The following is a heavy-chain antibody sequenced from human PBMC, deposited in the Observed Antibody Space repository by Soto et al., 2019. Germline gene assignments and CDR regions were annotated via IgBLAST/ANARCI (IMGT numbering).Heavy chain of an antibody. CDR2: IYYSGST. V-gene: IGHV4-39*02. J-gene: IGHJ5*02. D-gene: IGHD6-6*01. Sequence: SETLSLTCTVSGGSISSSSYYWGWIRQPPGKGLEWIGSIYYSGSTYYNPSLKSRVTISVDTSKNQFSLKLSSVTAADTAVYYCARDASIAARGEYNWFDPWGQGTLVTVSS. CDR3: ARDASIAARGEYNWFDP. CDR1: GGSISSSSYY.